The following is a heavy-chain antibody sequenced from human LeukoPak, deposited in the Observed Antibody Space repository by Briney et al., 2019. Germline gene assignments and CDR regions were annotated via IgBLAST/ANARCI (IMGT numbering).Heavy chain of an antibody. D-gene: IGHD3-22*01. J-gene: IGHJ4*02. CDR1: GFPFSSYS. V-gene: IGHV3-48*02. Sequence: PGGSLRLSCAASGFPFSSYSMNWVRHAPGRGLEWVSYISTSSSTIYYADSVKGRFTISRDNAKNSLYLQMNSLRDEDTAVYYCASIDNYYDSSNFGYWGQGTLVTVSS. CDR3: ASIDNYYDSSNFGY. CDR2: ISTSSSTI.